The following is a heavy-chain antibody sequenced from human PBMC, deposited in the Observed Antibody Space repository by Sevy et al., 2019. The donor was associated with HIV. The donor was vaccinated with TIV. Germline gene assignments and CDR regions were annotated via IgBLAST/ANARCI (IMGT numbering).Heavy chain of an antibody. Sequence: GGSLRLSCAASGFTFSSYAMSWVRQAPGKGLEWVSSISGSGSFTYYADPVKGHFTISRDNSKNTLYLQMTSLRAEDTAVYYCAKEGQGEYYDSSGSFDYWGQGTLVTVSS. D-gene: IGHD3-22*01. V-gene: IGHV3-23*01. CDR1: GFTFSSYA. CDR3: AKEGQGEYYDSSGSFDY. J-gene: IGHJ4*02. CDR2: ISGSGSFT.